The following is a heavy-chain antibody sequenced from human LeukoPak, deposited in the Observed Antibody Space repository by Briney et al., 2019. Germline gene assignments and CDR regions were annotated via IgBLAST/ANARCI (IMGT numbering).Heavy chain of an antibody. D-gene: IGHD3-9*01. J-gene: IGHJ4*02. CDR3: ARSTGSTLYYDILTGYPDPPYFDY. V-gene: IGHV4-39*07. CDR1: GGSISSSRYY. CDR2: IYYSGST. Sequence: PSETLSLTCTVSGGSISSSRYYWGWIRQPPGKGLEWIGSIYYSGSTYYNPSLKSRVTISVDTSKNQFSLKLSSVTAADTAVYYCARSTGSTLYYDILTGYPDPPYFDYWGQGTLVTVSS.